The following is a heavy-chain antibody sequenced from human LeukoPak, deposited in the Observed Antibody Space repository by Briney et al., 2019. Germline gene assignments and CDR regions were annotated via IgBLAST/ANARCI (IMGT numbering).Heavy chain of an antibody. D-gene: IGHD6-6*01. CDR3: AREGTRRYSSSSLALNY. CDR1: GYTSTGYY. Sequence: GASVKVSCKASGYTSTGYYMHWVRQAPGQGLEWTGGINPNSGGTNYAQKFQGRVTMTRDTSISTAYTELSRLRSDDTAVYYCAREGTRRYSSSSLALNYWGQGTLVTVSS. J-gene: IGHJ4*02. CDR2: INPNSGGT. V-gene: IGHV1-2*02.